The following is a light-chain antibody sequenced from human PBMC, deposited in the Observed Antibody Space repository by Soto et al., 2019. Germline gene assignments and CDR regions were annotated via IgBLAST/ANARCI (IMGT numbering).Light chain of an antibody. J-gene: IGKJ4*01. Sequence: IQMTHSPSSLSASVGDKVTITFHASQDITNYVNWFQQKAGKAPKLLIYAASNLESGVPSRFSGSGSGTYFTFTISSLQPEDIATYYCQHYENLPLTFGRGTKVDIK. CDR3: QHYENLPLT. V-gene: IGKV1-33*01. CDR1: QDITNY. CDR2: AAS.